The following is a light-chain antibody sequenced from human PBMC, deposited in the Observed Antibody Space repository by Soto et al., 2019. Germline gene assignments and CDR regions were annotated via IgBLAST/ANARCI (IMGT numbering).Light chain of an antibody. CDR2: DVS. CDR1: QGISSW. Sequence: DIQMTQSPSSVSASVGDRVTITCRASQGISSWLAWYQQKPGKAPKLLIYDVSRLESGVPPRFSGSGSGTEFTLTITSVQPDDFATYYCQHYNSYSEAFGQGTTGDIK. J-gene: IGKJ1*01. CDR3: QHYNSYSEA. V-gene: IGKV1-5*01.